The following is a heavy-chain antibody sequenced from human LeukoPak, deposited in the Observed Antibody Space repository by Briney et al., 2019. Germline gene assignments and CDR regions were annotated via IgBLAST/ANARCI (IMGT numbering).Heavy chain of an antibody. J-gene: IGHJ3*02. D-gene: IGHD6-13*01. CDR3: ASSEYSSSWPDAFDI. Sequence: EASVKVSCKASGYTFTSYGISWVRQAPGQGLEWMGWISAYNGNTNYAQKLQGRVTMTTDTSTSTAYMELRSLRSDDTAVYYCASSEYSSSWPDAFDIRGQGTMVTVSS. CDR1: GYTFTSYG. V-gene: IGHV1-18*04. CDR2: ISAYNGNT.